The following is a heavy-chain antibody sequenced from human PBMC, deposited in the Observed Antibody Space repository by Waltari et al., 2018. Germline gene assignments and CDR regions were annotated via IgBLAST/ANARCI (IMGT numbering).Heavy chain of an antibody. D-gene: IGHD3-10*01. J-gene: IGHJ4*02. V-gene: IGHV3-23*01. CDR1: GFTFSSYA. CDR2: IRGSGGST. Sequence: EVQLLESGGGLVQPGGSLRLSCAASGFTFSSYAMSWLRQAPGKGLEWVSAIRGSGGSTYYADSVKGRFTISRDNSKNTLYLQMNSLRAEDTAVYYCAKEEGSTRGSGTEGYWGQGTLVTVSS. CDR3: AKEEGSTRGSGTEGY.